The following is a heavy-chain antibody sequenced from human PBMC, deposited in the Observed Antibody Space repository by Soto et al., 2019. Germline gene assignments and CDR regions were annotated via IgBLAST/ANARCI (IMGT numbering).Heavy chain of an antibody. J-gene: IGHJ4*02. V-gene: IGHV3-33*01. CDR2: IWHDGSYK. CDR1: GFTFSTYG. CDR3: ARAVGPFDY. Sequence: QVQLVESGGGVVQPGRSLRLSCAASGFTFSTYGIHWVRQAPGKGLEWVAVIWHDGSYKYYADSVKGRFTISRDNSKNTLYLQMNSLRDGDTAVYYCARAVGPFDYWGQGTLVTVSS. D-gene: IGHD1-26*01.